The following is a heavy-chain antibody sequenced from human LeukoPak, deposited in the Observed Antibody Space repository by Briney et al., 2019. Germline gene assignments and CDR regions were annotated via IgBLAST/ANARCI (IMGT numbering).Heavy chain of an antibody. CDR1: GFSFSTYA. J-gene: IGHJ6*03. D-gene: IGHD3-10*01. Sequence: GGSLRLSCAASGFSFSTYAIHWVRQAPGKGLEWVAVIWYDGSNKYYADSVKGRFTISRDNSNNTLYLQMNSLRAEDTAVYYCAKDRGTFYFYYYMDVWGKGTTVTVSS. CDR2: IWYDGSNK. CDR3: AKDRGTFYFYYYMDV. V-gene: IGHV3-33*06.